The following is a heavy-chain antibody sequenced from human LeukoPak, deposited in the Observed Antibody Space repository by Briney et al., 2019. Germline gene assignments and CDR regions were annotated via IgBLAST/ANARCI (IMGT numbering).Heavy chain of an antibody. V-gene: IGHV7-4-1*02. CDR3: ARINLRGYSYGYEADAFDI. CDR1: GYTFTSYA. D-gene: IGHD5-18*01. CDR2: INTNTGNP. Sequence: ASVKVSCKASGYTFTSYAMNWVRQAPGQGLEWMGWINTNTGNPTYAQGFTGRFVFSLDTSVSTAYLQISSLKAEDTVVYYCARINLRGYSYGYEADAFDIWGQGTMVTVSS. J-gene: IGHJ3*02.